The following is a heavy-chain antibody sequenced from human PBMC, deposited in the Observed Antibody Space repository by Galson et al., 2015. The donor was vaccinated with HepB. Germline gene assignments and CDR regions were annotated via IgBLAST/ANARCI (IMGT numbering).Heavy chain of an antibody. J-gene: IGHJ6*03. V-gene: IGHV1-2*02. CDR2: INPNSGGT. D-gene: IGHD2-2*01. CDR3: ASSCSSTSCHIYYYYYMDV. CDR1: GYTFTGYY. Sequence: SVKVSCKASGYTFTGYYMHWVRQAPGQGLEWMGWINPNSGGTNYAQKFQGRVTMTGDTSISTAYMELSRLRSDDTAVYYCASSCSSTSCHIYYYYYMDVWGKGTTVTVSS.